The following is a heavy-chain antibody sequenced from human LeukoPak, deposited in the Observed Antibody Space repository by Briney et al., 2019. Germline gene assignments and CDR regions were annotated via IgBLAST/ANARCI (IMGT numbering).Heavy chain of an antibody. CDR3: ARVSDGGPYFQYFQH. D-gene: IGHD2/OR15-2a*01. CDR2: IIPIFGTA. CDR1: GGTFSSYA. V-gene: IGHV1-69*13. Sequence: SVKVSCKASGGTFSSYAISWVRQAPGQGLEWMGGIIPIFGTANYAQKFQGRVTITADESTSTAYMELSSLRSEDTAVYYCARVSDGGPYFQYFQHWGQGTLVTVSS. J-gene: IGHJ1*01.